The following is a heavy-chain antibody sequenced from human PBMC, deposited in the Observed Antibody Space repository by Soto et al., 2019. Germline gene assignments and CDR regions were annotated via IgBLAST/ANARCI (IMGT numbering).Heavy chain of an antibody. V-gene: IGHV3-48*02. J-gene: IGHJ6*02. D-gene: IGHD6-6*01. Sequence: GGSLRLSCAASGFTFSSYSMNWVRQAPGKGLEWVSYISSSSSTIYYADSVKGRFTISRDNAKNSLYLQMNSLRDEDTAVYYCARDQYSSSSHYYYYGMDVLGQGTTVTVSS. CDR2: ISSSSSTI. CDR3: ARDQYSSSSHYYYYGMDV. CDR1: GFTFSSYS.